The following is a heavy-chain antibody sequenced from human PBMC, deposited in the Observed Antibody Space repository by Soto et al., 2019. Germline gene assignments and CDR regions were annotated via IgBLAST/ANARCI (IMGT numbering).Heavy chain of an antibody. J-gene: IGHJ2*01. V-gene: IGHV4-34*01. CDR2: VNDRGYI. Sequence: QVQLQQWGAGPLRPLETLSLTCGVSGGSFSGYYWAWIRQSPGKGLEWIGEVNDRGYINYNQSLKSRVSITVDSSKNHYSLNLRSMTAANTAVYYCTKERHDILAGPHWGWYFDLWGGCTLVTVSS. CDR1: GGSFSGYY. CDR3: TKERHDILAGPHWGWYFDL. D-gene: IGHD3-9*01.